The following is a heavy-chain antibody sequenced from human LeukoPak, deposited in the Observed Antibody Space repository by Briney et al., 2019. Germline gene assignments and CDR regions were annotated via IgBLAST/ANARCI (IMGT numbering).Heavy chain of an antibody. Sequence: RASVKVSCKASGQSLTGYFIHWVRQAPGQGLEWVGRIDPNTGDTIYAQNFQGRVAVTSATSISTAYMELSRLTSDDTAVYFCARLGLHGSETYYFFDYWGQGTLVTVSS. CDR1: GQSLTGYF. D-gene: IGHD3-10*01. V-gene: IGHV1-2*06. CDR3: ARLGLHGSETYYFFDY. CDR2: IDPNTGDT. J-gene: IGHJ4*02.